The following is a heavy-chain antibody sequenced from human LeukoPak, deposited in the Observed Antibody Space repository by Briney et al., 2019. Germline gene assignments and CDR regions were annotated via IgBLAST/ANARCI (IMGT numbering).Heavy chain of an antibody. J-gene: IGHJ6*03. CDR3: ARGRVSSSTWYSTYYYYFYMDV. CDR1: DDSITMYY. V-gene: IGHV4-59*01. D-gene: IGHD1-1*01. Sequence: SETLSLTCSVSDDSITMYYWTWIRQPPGKGLEWIGYVDHTGITNFSPSLNGRVSISRDTTKNLFSLRVRSVTAADTAVYFCARGRVSSSTWYSTYYYYFYMDVWGKGTTVTVSS. CDR2: VDHTGIT.